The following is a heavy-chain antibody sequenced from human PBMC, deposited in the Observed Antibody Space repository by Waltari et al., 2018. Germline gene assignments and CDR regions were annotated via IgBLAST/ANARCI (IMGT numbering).Heavy chain of an antibody. CDR3: ARVSRRTYRSPVPGRHYYYGMDV. V-gene: IGHV3-74*03. D-gene: IGHD1-1*01. Sequence: EEQLVESGGGLVQPGDSLRLSCAASGFTFSSFAMTWVRHAPGKGPLWVSRISTDASDTTYADSVKGRFTISRDNARNTLYLQMNRLRAEDTAVYFCARVSRRTYRSPVPGRHYYYGMDVWGQGTTVTVSS. J-gene: IGHJ6*02. CDR1: GFTFSSFA. CDR2: ISTDASDT.